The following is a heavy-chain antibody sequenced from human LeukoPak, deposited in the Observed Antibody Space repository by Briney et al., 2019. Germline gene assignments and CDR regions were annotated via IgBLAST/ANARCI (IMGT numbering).Heavy chain of an antibody. CDR3: AREGLYSRQFDFDY. CDR1: GGSISSSSYY. CDR2: IYYSGST. J-gene: IGHJ4*02. D-gene: IGHD6-13*01. Sequence: SETLSLTCTVSGGSISSSSYYWGWIRQPPGKGLEWIGSIYYSGSTYYNPSLKSRVTISVDTSKNQFSLKLSSVTAADTAVYYCAREGLYSRQFDFDYWGQGTLVTVSS. V-gene: IGHV4-39*07.